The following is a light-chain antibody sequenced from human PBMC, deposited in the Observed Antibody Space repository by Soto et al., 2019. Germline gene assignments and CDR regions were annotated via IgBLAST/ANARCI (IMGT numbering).Light chain of an antibody. Sequence: QSALTQPASVSASPGQAITISCTGTSSDVGGYKFVSWYQHHPGKAPKLMIYEVNNRPSGVSNRFSGSTSGNTASLTISGLQPEDEADYYCLSYTSANTRVFGGGTQLTVL. V-gene: IGLV2-14*01. CDR1: SSDVGGYKF. CDR3: LSYTSANTRV. CDR2: EVN. J-gene: IGLJ3*02.